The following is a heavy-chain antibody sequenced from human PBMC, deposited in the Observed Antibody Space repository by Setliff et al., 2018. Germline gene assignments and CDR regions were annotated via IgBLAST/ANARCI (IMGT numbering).Heavy chain of an antibody. CDR3: ARVRITPYCMDV. J-gene: IGHJ6*03. V-gene: IGHV4-59*12. CDR2: IYYTGST. D-gene: IGHD3-10*01. Sequence: PSETLSLTCSVTGGPISSYYWNWVRQAPGKGPEWIGYIYYTGSTAFNPSLNSRVTMSLDKSKNQFSLKLYSVTAADTAVYFCARVRITPYCMDVWGKGTTVTVSS. CDR1: GGPISSYY.